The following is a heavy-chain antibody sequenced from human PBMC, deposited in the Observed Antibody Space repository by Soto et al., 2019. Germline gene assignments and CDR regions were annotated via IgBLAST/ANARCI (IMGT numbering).Heavy chain of an antibody. Sequence: GASVKVSCKASGYTFTSYDINWVRQATGQGLEWMGWMNPNSGNTGYAQKFQGRATMTRNTSISTAYMELSSLRSEDTAVYYCAIELVVVAATDAFDIWGQGTMVTVSS. CDR2: MNPNSGNT. D-gene: IGHD2-15*01. CDR1: GYTFTSYD. CDR3: AIELVVVAATDAFDI. V-gene: IGHV1-8*01. J-gene: IGHJ3*02.